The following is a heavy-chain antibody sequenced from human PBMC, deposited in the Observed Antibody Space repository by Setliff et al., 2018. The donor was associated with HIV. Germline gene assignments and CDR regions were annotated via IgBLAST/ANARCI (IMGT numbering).Heavy chain of an antibody. V-gene: IGHV4-34*01. CDR3: ARGGFKWSGSYADY. CDR1: GGSFSDYY. J-gene: IGHJ4*02. CDR2: IKHSGST. Sequence: PSETLSLTCDVHGGSFSDYYWTWIRQPPGKGLEWIGEIKHSGSTNYNPSLKSRVTISVDTAKNQFSLNLTSVTAADTAVYYCARGGFKWSGSYADYWGQGTLVTVSS. D-gene: IGHD1-26*01.